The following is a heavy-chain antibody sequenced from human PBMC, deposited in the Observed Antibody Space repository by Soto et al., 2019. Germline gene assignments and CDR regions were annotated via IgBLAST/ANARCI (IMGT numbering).Heavy chain of an antibody. CDR2: ISSTTNYI. J-gene: IGHJ4*02. CDR1: GFTLTRYS. CDR3: ARESEDLTSNFDY. Sequence: PGGSLRLSCAASGFTLTRYSMNWVRQAPGKGLEWVSSISSTTNYIYYGGSMKGRFTISRDNAKNSLYLEMNSLRAEDTAVYYCARESEDLTSNFDYWGQGTLVTVSS. V-gene: IGHV3-21*06.